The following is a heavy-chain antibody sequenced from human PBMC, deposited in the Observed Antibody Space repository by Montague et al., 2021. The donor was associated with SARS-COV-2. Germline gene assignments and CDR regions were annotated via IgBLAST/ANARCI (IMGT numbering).Heavy chain of an antibody. D-gene: IGHD5-18*01. CDR2: ISDTGNT. CDR3: ARDFRLQLWQTNYYFGL. Sequence: SETLSLTCTVSGGSISGYYWSWIRQPPGKGPEWIGNISDTGNTNYNPSLKSRVTISEDTSKNQFSLRLTSVTAADTAVYYCARDFRLQLWQTNYYFGLWGRGTLVSVSS. J-gene: IGHJ2*01. CDR1: GGSISGYY. V-gene: IGHV4-59*01.